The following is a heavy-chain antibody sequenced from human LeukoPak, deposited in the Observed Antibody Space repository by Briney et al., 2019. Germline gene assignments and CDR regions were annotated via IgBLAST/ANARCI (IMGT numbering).Heavy chain of an antibody. CDR2: ISGSGGST. J-gene: IGHJ3*02. CDR3: AKATVGDSSGYDDIGAFDI. V-gene: IGHV3-23*01. Sequence: PGGSLRLSCAASGFTFSSYGMSWVRQAPGKGLEWVSAISGSGGSTYYADSVKGRFTISRDNSKNTLYLQMNSLRAEDTAVYYCAKATVGDSSGYDDIGAFDIWGQGTMVTVSS. CDR1: GFTFSSYG. D-gene: IGHD3-22*01.